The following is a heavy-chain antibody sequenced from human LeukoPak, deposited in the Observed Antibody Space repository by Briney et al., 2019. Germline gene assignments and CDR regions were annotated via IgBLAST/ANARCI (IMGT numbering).Heavy chain of an antibody. CDR1: GDSVSSNSAA. V-gene: IGHV6-1*01. J-gene: IGHJ3*02. D-gene: IGHD3-10*01. CDR3: ARATYYYGSGLPDAFDI. CDR2: TYYRSKWYN. Sequence: SQTLSLTCAISGDSVSSNSAAWNWIRQSPSRGLEWLGRTYYRSKWYNDYAVSVKSRITINPDTSKNQFSLQLNSVTPEDTAVYYCARATYYYGSGLPDAFDIWGQGTMVTVSS.